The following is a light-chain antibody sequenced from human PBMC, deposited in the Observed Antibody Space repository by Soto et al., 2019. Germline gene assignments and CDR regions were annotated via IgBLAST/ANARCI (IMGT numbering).Light chain of an antibody. V-gene: IGKV3-11*01. CDR2: AAS. Sequence: EIVMTQSPATLSVSPGERATLSCRASQSVSSSLAWYQQKLGQAPRLLIYAASDRATGIPGRFSGSGSGTDFTLIISSLEPEDFAFYYCQQGNTSPWTFGQGNKVDI. CDR1: QSVSSS. J-gene: IGKJ1*01. CDR3: QQGNTSPWT.